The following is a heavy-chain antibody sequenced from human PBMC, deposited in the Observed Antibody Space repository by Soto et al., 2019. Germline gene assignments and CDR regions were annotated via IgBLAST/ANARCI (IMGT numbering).Heavy chain of an antibody. CDR2: INAGNGNT. V-gene: IGHV1-3*05. CDR1: GYTFTSYA. Sequence: QVQLVQSGAEEKKPGASVKVSCKASGYTFTSYAMHWVRQAPGQRLEWMGWINAGNGNTKYSQKFQGRVTITRDTSASTAYMELSSMRSEDTAVYYCARDPSYYGMDVWGQGTTVTVSS. CDR3: ARDPSYYGMDV. J-gene: IGHJ6*02.